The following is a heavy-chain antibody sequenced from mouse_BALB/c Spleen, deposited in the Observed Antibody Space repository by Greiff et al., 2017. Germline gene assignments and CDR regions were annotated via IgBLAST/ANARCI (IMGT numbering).Heavy chain of an antibody. J-gene: IGHJ2*01. CDR3: ARTGTYYRYDVYFDY. V-gene: IGHV5-6-5*01. CDR2: ISSGGST. Sequence: EVQRVESGGGLVKPGGSLKLSCAASGFTFSSYAMSWVRQTPEKRLEWVASISSGGSTYYPDSVKGRFTISRDNARNILYLQMSSLRSEDTAMYYCARTGTYYRYDVYFDYWGQGTTLTVSS. CDR1: GFTFSSYA. D-gene: IGHD2-14*01.